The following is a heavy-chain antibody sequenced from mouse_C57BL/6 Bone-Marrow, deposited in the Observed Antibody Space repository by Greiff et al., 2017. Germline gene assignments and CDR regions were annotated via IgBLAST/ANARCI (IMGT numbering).Heavy chain of an antibody. CDR3: ARNGYSSLLYAMDY. Sequence: VQLQQSGAELVKPGASVKISCKASGYAFSSYWMNWVKQRPGKGLEWIGQIYPGDGDTNYNGKFKGKATLTADKSSSTAYMQLSSLTSEDSAVYFCARNGYSSLLYAMDYWGQGTSVTVSS. CDR1: GYAFSSYW. D-gene: IGHD2-3*01. J-gene: IGHJ4*01. V-gene: IGHV1-80*01. CDR2: IYPGDGDT.